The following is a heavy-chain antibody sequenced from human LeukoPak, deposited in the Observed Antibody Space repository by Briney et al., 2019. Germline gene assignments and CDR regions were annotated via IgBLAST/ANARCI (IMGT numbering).Heavy chain of an antibody. CDR1: GFTFSSYS. D-gene: IGHD3-9*01. Sequence: PGGSLRLSRAASGFTFSSYSMNWVRQAPGKGLEWVSCISSSSSTIYYADSVKGRFTISRDNAKNSLYLQVNSLSAEDTAVYYCETSGDLLVNHWGQGTLVTVSS. J-gene: IGHJ5*02. CDR2: ISSSSSTI. CDR3: ETSGDLLVNH. V-gene: IGHV3-48*01.